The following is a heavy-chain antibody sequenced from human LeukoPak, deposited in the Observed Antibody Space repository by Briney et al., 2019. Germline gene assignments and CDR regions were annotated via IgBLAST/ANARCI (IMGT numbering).Heavy chain of an antibody. V-gene: IGHV3-48*01. Sequence: GGSLSLSCAASGCTFSSYGLHWVRHAPGKGLAGVSYMRRSCSTIFYAGAVKGRFTISRDNAKKSLYLQMNSLRADETAVYYCAGASGDWGQGTLVTVSS. CDR3: AGASGD. CDR1: GCTFSSYG. J-gene: IGHJ4*02. CDR2: MRRSCSTI.